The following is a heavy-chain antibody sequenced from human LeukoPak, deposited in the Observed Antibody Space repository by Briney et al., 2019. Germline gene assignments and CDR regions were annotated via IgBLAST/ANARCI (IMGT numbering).Heavy chain of an antibody. CDR1: GYTFTSYY. CDR2: INPSGGST. D-gene: IGHD6-13*01. J-gene: IGHJ5*02. CDR3: AREEEQLVIWFDP. V-gene: IGHV1-46*01. Sequence: VASVKVSCKASGYTFTSYYMHWVRQAPGQGLEWMGIINPSGGSTSYAQKFQGRVTMTRDTSTSTVYMELSSLKSEDTAVYYCAREEEQLVIWFDPWGQGTLVTVFS.